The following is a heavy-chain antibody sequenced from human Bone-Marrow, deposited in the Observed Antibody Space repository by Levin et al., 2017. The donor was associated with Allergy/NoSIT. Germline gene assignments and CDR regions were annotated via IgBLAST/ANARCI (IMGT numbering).Heavy chain of an antibody. D-gene: IGHD3-10*01. Sequence: SQTLSLTCAVYGGSFSGSYWSWIRPPPGKGLEWIGEINHSGSTNYNPSLKSRVTISVDTSKNQFSLKLSSVTAADTAVYYCARAAGRRTLYYYDDYMDVWGKGTTVTVSS. V-gene: IGHV4-34*01. CDR1: GGSFSGSY. J-gene: IGHJ6*03. CDR2: INHSGST. CDR3: ARAAGRRTLYYYDDYMDV.